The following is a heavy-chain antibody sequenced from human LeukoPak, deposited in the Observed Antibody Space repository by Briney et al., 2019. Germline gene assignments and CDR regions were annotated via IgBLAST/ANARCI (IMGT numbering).Heavy chain of an antibody. CDR3: ARTVVVAFDY. J-gene: IGHJ4*02. CDR2: ISYDGSNK. CDR1: GFTFSSYG. Sequence: PGRSLRLSCAASGFTFSSYGMHWVRQAPGKGLEWVAVISYDGSNKYYADSVKGRFTISRDNSKNTLYLQMNSLRAEDTAVYYCARTVVVAFDYWGQGTLVTVSS. V-gene: IGHV3-30*03. D-gene: IGHD2-15*01.